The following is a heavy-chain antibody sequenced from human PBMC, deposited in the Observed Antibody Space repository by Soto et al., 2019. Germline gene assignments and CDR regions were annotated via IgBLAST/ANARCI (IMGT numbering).Heavy chain of an antibody. D-gene: IGHD6-19*01. J-gene: IGHJ4*02. CDR2: IGAYNGNT. Sequence: QVQLVQSGADLKKPGASVKVSCKTSGYSFSSYAISWVRQAPGQGLEWVGWIGAYNGNTGSSEKFQGRVTMTANTSTSTVYKDLRSLRSDDTAVYYCASELGVAGFDFWGQGTLVTVSS. CDR1: GYSFSSYA. V-gene: IGHV1-18*01. CDR3: ASELGVAGFDF.